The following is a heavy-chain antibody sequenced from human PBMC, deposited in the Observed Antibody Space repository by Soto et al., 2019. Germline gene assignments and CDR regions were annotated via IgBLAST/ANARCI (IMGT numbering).Heavy chain of an antibody. V-gene: IGHV3-33*01. CDR1: GFTFSSYG. CDR2: IWYDGSNK. D-gene: IGHD3-3*01. J-gene: IGHJ6*02. CDR3: ARDPTKLRFLEWPSGYYYYGMDV. Sequence: GGSLRLSCAASGFTFSSYGMHWVRQAPGKGLEWVAVIWYDGSNKYYADSVKGRFTISRDNSKNTLYLQMNSLRAEDTAVYYCARDPTKLRFLEWPSGYYYYGMDVWGQGTTVTVSS.